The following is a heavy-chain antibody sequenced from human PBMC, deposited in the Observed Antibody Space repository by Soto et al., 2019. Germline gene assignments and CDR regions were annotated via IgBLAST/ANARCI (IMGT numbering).Heavy chain of an antibody. CDR2: VNPGSGYK. CDR1: GYVFPSYD. J-gene: IGHJ6*03. V-gene: IGHV1-8*01. CDR3: ARADPRHYYMDV. Sequence: QVQLVQSGAEVKKPGASVRVSCKASGYVFPSYDITWVRQAPGHGLEWMEWVNPGSGYKGYAQNFQGRVTLTRNMSISTVYMEMSSLRSEDTAVYYCARADPRHYYMDVWGKGTTVTVSS.